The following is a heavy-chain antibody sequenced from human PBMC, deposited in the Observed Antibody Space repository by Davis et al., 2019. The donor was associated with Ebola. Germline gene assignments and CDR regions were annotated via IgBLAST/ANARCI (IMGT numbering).Heavy chain of an antibody. J-gene: IGHJ6*02. CDR2: INSDGSST. CDR1: GFTFSSYW. D-gene: IGHD3-10*01. CDR3: ARVRLWFRKSYGMDV. V-gene: IGHV3-74*01. Sequence: HTGGSLRLSCAASGFTFSSYWMHWVRQAPGKGLVWVSRINSDGSSTSYADSVKGRFTISRDNAKNSLYLQMNSLRAEDTAVYYCARVRLWFRKSYGMDVWGQGTTVTVSS.